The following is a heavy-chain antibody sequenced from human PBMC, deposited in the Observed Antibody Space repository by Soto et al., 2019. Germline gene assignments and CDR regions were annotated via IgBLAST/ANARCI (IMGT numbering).Heavy chain of an antibody. D-gene: IGHD3-16*01. CDR1: GFTFSSYG. Sequence: QVQLVESGGGVVQPGRSLRLSCAASGFTFSSYGMHWVRQAPGKGLEWVAVIWYDGSNKYYADSVKGRFTISRDNSKNTLDLQMNSLRAEDTGVYECASEGVGARDYWGQGPLVTVSS. J-gene: IGHJ4*02. CDR2: IWYDGSNK. V-gene: IGHV3-33*01. CDR3: ASEGVGARDY.